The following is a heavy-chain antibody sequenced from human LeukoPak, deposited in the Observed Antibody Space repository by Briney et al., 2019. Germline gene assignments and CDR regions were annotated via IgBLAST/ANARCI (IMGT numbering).Heavy chain of an antibody. V-gene: IGHV4-59*08. D-gene: IGHD6-13*01. CDR3: ARRGLFGAAAIRNAFDI. J-gene: IGHJ3*02. CDR1: GGSISSYY. CDR2: IYYSGST. Sequence: SETLSLTCTVSGGSISSYYWSWIRQPPGKGLEWIGNIYYSGSTNYNPSLKSRVTISVDTSKNQFSLKLSSVTAADTAVYYCARRGLFGAAAIRNAFDIWGQGTMVTVSS.